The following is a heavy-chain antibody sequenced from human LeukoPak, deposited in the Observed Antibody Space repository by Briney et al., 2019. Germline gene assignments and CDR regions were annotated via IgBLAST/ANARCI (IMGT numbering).Heavy chain of an antibody. J-gene: IGHJ4*02. CDR2: IYYSGST. D-gene: IGHD6-19*01. CDR1: GGSISSNYYY. CDR3: ARQGRNSSGGQRWVDY. Sequence: SETLSLTCTVSGGSISSNYYYWGWIRQPPGKGLEWMGSIYYSGSTYYNPSLKSRVTISVDTSKNQFSLRLSSVTAADTAVYYCARQGRNSSGGQRWVDYWGQGTLVTVSS. V-gene: IGHV4-39*01.